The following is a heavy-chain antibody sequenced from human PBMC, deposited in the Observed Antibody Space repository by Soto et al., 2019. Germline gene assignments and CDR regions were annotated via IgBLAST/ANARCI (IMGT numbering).Heavy chain of an antibody. CDR1: GFTFSSYA. CDR2: ISYDGSNK. V-gene: IGHV3-30-3*01. J-gene: IGHJ3*02. Sequence: QVQLVESGGGVVQPGRSLRLSCAASGFTFSSYAMHWVRQAPGKGLEWEAVISYDGSNKYYADSVKGRFTISRDNSKNTLYLQMNSLRAEDTAVYYCARAPLDYGDYVSHAFDIWGQGTMVTVSS. CDR3: ARAPLDYGDYVSHAFDI. D-gene: IGHD4-17*01.